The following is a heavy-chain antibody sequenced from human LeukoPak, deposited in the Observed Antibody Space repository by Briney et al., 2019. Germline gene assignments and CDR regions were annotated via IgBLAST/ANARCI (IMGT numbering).Heavy chain of an antibody. CDR1: GFTFSSYW. Sequence: GGSLRLSCAASGFTFSSYWMSWVRQAPGKGLEWVANIKQDGSEKYYVDSVKGRFTISRDNAKNSLYLQMNSLRAEDTAVYYCARGSGWYSVWAYDYWGQGTLVTVSS. V-gene: IGHV3-7*01. D-gene: IGHD6-19*01. J-gene: IGHJ4*02. CDR2: IKQDGSEK. CDR3: ARGSGWYSVWAYDY.